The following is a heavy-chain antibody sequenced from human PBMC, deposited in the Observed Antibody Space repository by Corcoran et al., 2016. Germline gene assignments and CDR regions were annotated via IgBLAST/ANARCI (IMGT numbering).Heavy chain of an antibody. J-gene: IGHJ5*02. CDR1: GGSISSSSYY. D-gene: IGHD2-21*02. CDR2: IYYSGST. V-gene: IGHV4-39*01. CDR3: ARHVGELVVVTAILYWFDP. Sequence: QLQLQESGPGLVKPSETLSLTCTVAGGSISSSSYYWGWIRQPPGKGLEWIGSIYYSGSTYYNPSLKSRVTISVDTSKNQFSLKLSSVTAADTAVYYWARHVGELVVVTAILYWFDPWGQGTLVTVSS.